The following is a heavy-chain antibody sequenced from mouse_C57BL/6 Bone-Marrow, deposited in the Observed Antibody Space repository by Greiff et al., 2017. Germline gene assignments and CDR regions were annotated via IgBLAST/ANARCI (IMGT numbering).Heavy chain of an antibody. Sequence: VQLKESGPGMVKPSQSLSLTCTVTGYSITSGYDWHWIRHFPGNKLEWMGYISYRGSTNYNPSLKSRISITHDTSKNHFFLKLNSVTTEDTATYYCARDGYWYFDVWGTGTTVTVSS. CDR1: GYSITSGYD. CDR3: ARDGYWYFDV. J-gene: IGHJ1*03. CDR2: ISYRGST. V-gene: IGHV3-1*01.